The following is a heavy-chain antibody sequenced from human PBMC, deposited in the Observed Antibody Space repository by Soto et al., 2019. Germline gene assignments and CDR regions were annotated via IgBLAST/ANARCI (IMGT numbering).Heavy chain of an antibody. Sequence: EVQLVESGGGLVQPGGSLRLSCAASGFTFSSYWMSWVRQAPGKGLEWVANIKQDGSEKYYVDSVKGRFTISRDNAKNSLHLQMNSLRAEDTAVYYCARDGPMITFDYWGQGTLVTVSS. J-gene: IGHJ4*02. D-gene: IGHD3-16*01. CDR1: GFTFSSYW. CDR2: IKQDGSEK. CDR3: ARDGPMITFDY. V-gene: IGHV3-7*01.